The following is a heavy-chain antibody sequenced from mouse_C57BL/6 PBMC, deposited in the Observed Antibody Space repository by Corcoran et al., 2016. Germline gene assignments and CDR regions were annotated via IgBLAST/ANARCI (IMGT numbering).Heavy chain of an antibody. J-gene: IGHJ3*01. D-gene: IGHD1-1*01. CDR2: IYPGDGDT. CDR1: GYAFSSYW. Sequence: QVQLPQSGAELVKPGASVKISCKASGYAFSSYWMNWVKQRPGKGLEWIGQIYPGDGDTNYNGKFKGKATLTADKSSSTAYRQLSSLTSEDSAGYCWARRDGSSFWFAYWGQGTLVTVSA. CDR3: ARRDGSSFWFAY. V-gene: IGHV1-80*01.